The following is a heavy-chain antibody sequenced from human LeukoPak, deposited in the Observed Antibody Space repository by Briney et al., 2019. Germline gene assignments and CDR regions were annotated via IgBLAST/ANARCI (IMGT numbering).Heavy chain of an antibody. J-gene: IGHJ6*03. CDR3: ARGVVATPFHYYYYMDV. CDR1: GYTFTGYY. V-gene: IGHV1-2*02. D-gene: IGHD5-12*01. CDR2: INPNSGGT. Sequence: ASVKVSCKASGYTFTGYYMHWVRQAPGQGLEWMGWINPNSGGTNYAQKFRGRVTMTRDTSISTAYMELSRLRSDDTAVYYCARGVVATPFHYYYYMDVWGKGTTVTVSS.